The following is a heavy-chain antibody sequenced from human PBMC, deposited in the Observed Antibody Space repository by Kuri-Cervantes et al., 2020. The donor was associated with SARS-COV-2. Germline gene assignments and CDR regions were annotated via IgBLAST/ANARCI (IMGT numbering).Heavy chain of an antibody. J-gene: IGHJ6*03. V-gene: IGHV3-23*01. Sequence: GESLKISCAASGFTFTTYAMRWVRQAPRKGLEWVSGISGSGGSIYYADSVKGRCAISRDNSKNTLYLQMNSLRAEDTAVYYCAKDSIQFLEWLYYMDVWGKGTTVTVSS. CDR1: GFTFTTYA. D-gene: IGHD3-3*01. CDR2: ISGSGGSI. CDR3: AKDSIQFLEWLYYMDV.